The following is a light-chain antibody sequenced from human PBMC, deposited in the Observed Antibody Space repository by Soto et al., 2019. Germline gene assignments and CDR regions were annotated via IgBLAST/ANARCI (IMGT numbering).Light chain of an antibody. V-gene: IGKV3-15*01. CDR3: QQYHNWPPYT. Sequence: EIVMTQSPATLSVSPGERATLSCRASQTVSSNLGWYQQKPGQAPRLLIYGASTRATGIPARFSGSGPGTAFTLTISSLQSDDSAVYYCQQYHNWPPYTFGQGTKLEIK. CDR2: GAS. J-gene: IGKJ2*01. CDR1: QTVSSN.